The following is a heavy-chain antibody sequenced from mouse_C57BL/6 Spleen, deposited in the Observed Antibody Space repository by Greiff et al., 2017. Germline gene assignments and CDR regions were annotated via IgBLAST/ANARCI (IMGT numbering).Heavy chain of an antibody. CDR2: IYPGDGDT. CDR3: ARSTQATPFDY. J-gene: IGHJ2*01. Sequence: VQLQQSGAELVKPGASVKISCKASGYAFSSYWMNWVKQRPGKGLEGIGQIYPGDGDTNYNGKFKGKATLTADKSSSTAYMQLSSLTSEDSAVYFCARSTQATPFDYWGQGTTLTVSS. V-gene: IGHV1-80*01. D-gene: IGHD3-2*02. CDR1: GYAFSSYW.